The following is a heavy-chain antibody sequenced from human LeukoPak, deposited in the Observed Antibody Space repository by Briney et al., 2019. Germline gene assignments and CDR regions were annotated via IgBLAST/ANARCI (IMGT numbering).Heavy chain of an antibody. Sequence: PSETLSLTCTVSGGSISSSSYYWGWIRQPPGKGLEWIGSIYYSGSTYYNPSLKSRVTISVDTSKNQFSLKLSSVTAADTAVYYCAKHNYDILTGNDYWGQGTLVTVSS. CDR3: AKHNYDILTGNDY. D-gene: IGHD3-9*01. V-gene: IGHV4-39*01. CDR1: GGSISSSSYY. J-gene: IGHJ4*02. CDR2: IYYSGST.